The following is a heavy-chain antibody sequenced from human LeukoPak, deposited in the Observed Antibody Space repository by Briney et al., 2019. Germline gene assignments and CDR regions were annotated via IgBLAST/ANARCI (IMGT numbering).Heavy chain of an antibody. V-gene: IGHV3-7*01. J-gene: IGHJ4*02. D-gene: IGHD3-22*01. CDR1: GFTFSNYW. CDR2: ISQDGSVK. Sequence: PGGSLRLSXAASGFTFSNYWMSWVRQAPGKGLQWVANISQDGSVKYYVESVKGRFTISRDNAKNSVYLQMNSLRAEDAAVYYCATSDDSSGCDWGQGTLVTVSS. CDR3: ATSDDSSGCD.